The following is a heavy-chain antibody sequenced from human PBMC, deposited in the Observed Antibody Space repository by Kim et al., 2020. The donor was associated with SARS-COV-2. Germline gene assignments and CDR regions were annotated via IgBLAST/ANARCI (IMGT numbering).Heavy chain of an antibody. D-gene: IGHD3-22*01. J-gene: IGHJ4*02. CDR1: GFTFSSYA. Sequence: GGSLRLSCAASGFTFSSYAMSWVRQAPGKGLEWVSAISGSGGSTYYADSVKGRFTISRDNSKNTLYLQMNSLRAEDTAVYYCAKDPSYYYDSSGYSGYFDYWGQGTLVTVSS. CDR3: AKDPSYYYDSSGYSGYFDY. V-gene: IGHV3-23*01. CDR2: ISGSGGST.